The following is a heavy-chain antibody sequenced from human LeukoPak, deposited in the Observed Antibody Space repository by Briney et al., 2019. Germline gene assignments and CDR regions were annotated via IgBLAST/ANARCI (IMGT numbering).Heavy chain of an antibody. D-gene: IGHD3-16*01. CDR3: ATSWGPDTSAFRWGRDGMDV. Sequence: GSLRLSCAASGFNFANHAMSWVRQTAGKGLEWVSAISGGGDITYYADSVKGRFTISRDNSKDTLFLQMHSLRPGDTAVYYCATSWGPDTSAFRWGRDGMDVWGQGTTVIVS. J-gene: IGHJ6*02. CDR1: GFNFANHA. CDR2: ISGGGDIT. V-gene: IGHV3-23*01.